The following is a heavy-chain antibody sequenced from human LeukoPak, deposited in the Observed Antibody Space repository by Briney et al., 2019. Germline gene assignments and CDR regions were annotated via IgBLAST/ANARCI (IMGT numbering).Heavy chain of an antibody. D-gene: IGHD6-6*01. J-gene: IGHJ4*02. CDR2: IWYDGSNE. Sequence: PGGSLRLSCAASGFTFSGYDLHWVRQAPGKGLEWVAVIWYDGSNEYYADSVKGRFTISRDNSKNTLYLQMNSLRVDDTAVYYCARGRYTSSPYFDYWGQGALVTVSS. CDR1: GFTFSGYD. V-gene: IGHV3-33*01. CDR3: ARGRYTSSPYFDY.